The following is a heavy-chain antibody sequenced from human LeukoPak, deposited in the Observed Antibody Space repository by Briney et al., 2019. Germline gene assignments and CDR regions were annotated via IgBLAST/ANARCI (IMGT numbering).Heavy chain of an antibody. D-gene: IGHD2-2*01. Sequence: ASVKVSCKASGYTFTSYDINWVRQATGQGLEWMGWINPNSGGTNYAQKFQGRVTMTRDTSISTAYMELSRLRSDDTAVYYCARPPHAYCSSTSCYFYWGQGTLVTVSS. CDR1: GYTFTSYD. J-gene: IGHJ4*02. CDR3: ARPPHAYCSSTSCYFY. CDR2: INPNSGGT. V-gene: IGHV1-2*02.